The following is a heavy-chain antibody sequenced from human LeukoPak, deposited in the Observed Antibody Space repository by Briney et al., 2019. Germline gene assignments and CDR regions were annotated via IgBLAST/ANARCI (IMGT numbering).Heavy chain of an antibody. CDR3: ARTHFYVWWSYRYGRYFDY. D-gene: IGHD3-16*02. V-gene: IGHV1-2*02. CDR1: GYTFTGYY. CDR2: INPNSGGT. J-gene: IGHJ4*02. Sequence: EASVKVSCKASGYTFTGYYMHWVRQAPGQGLEWMGWINPNSGGTNYAQKFQGRVTMTRDTSISTAYMELSRLRSDDTAVYYCARTHFYVWWSYRYGRYFDYWGQGTLVTVSS.